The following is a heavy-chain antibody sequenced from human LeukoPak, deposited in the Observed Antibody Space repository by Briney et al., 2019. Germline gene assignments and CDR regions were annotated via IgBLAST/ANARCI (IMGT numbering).Heavy chain of an antibody. CDR3: AAYCSTTSCYGVDY. V-gene: IGHV3-23*01. CDR2: ISGSGSLT. D-gene: IGHD2-2*01. J-gene: IGHJ4*02. CDR1: GFTFSNYA. Sequence: GGSLRLSCAASGFTFSNYAMNWVRQAPGKGLEWVSGISGSGSLTYYADSVKGRFTISRDNSKTTLYLQMNSLRDEDTAVYYCAAYCSTTSCYGVDYWGQGTLVTVSS.